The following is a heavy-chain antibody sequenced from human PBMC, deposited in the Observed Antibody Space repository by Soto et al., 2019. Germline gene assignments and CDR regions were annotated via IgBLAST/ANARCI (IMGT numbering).Heavy chain of an antibody. CDR2: IYRSGST. V-gene: IGHV4-31*03. J-gene: IGHJ6*02. CDR1: GGSINSHDHY. Sequence: SETLSLTCIVSGGSINSHDHYWSWIRQLPGKGLEWIGHIYRSGSTSYNPSLKSRLAISIDTSQNQFSLSLSSVTAADTAVYFCARDKGGELLKGSAIDVWGQGTTVT. D-gene: IGHD1-26*01. CDR3: ARDKGGELLKGSAIDV.